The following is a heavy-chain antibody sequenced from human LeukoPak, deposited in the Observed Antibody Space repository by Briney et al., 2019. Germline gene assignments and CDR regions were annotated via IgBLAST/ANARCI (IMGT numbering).Heavy chain of an antibody. CDR2: ISYDGSNK. CDR1: GFTFSSYG. J-gene: IGHJ4*02. CDR3: AKDRHYYGSGVFDY. V-gene: IGHV3-30*18. Sequence: PGRSLRLSCAASGFTFSSYGMHWVRQAPGKGLEWVAVISYDGSNKYYADSVKGRFTISRDNSKNTLYLQMNSLRAEDTAVYYCAKDRHYYGSGVFDYWGQGTLVTVSS. D-gene: IGHD3-10*01.